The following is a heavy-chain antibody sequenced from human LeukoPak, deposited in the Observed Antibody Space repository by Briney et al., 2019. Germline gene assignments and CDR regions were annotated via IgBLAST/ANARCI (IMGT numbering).Heavy chain of an antibody. D-gene: IGHD3-22*01. CDR2: IYYSGST. CDR3: ARDPSGYFNY. Sequence: PSEALSLTCTVSGGSVSSGNYYWSWIRQPPGKGLEWIGYIYYSGSTNYNPSLKSRVTISVDTSKNQFSLKLSSVTAADTAVYYCARDPSGYFNYWGQGTLATVSS. CDR1: GGSVSSGNYY. J-gene: IGHJ4*02. V-gene: IGHV4-61*01.